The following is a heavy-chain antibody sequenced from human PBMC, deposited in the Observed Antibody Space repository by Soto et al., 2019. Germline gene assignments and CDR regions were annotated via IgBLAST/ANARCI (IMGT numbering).Heavy chain of an antibody. J-gene: IGHJ6*02. Sequence: QVQLVQSGAEVKKPGSSVKVSCKASGGTFSSYAISWVRQAPGQGLEWMGGIIPIFGTANYAQKFQGRVTITADESTRPAYVELSSLRSEYTAVYYCARGGIAARPYYYYYCMAVWGQGTTVTVS. CDR2: IIPIFGTA. CDR3: ARGGIAARPYYYYYCMAV. CDR1: GGTFSSYA. V-gene: IGHV1-69*01. D-gene: IGHD6-6*01.